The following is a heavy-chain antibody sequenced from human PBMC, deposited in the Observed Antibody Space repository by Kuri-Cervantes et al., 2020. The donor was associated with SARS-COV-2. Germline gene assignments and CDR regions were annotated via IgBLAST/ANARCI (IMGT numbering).Heavy chain of an antibody. V-gene: IGHV4-34*01. Sequence: GSLRLSCAVYGGSFSGYYWSWIRQPPGKGLEWIGEINHSGSTNYNPSLKSRVTISVDTSKNQFSLKLSSVTAADTAVYYCASEKGYYYYGMDVWGQGTTVTVSS. CDR1: GGSFSGYY. J-gene: IGHJ6*02. CDR2: INHSGST. CDR3: ASEKGYYYYGMDV.